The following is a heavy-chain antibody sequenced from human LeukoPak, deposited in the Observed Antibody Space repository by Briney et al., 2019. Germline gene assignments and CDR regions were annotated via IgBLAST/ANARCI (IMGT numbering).Heavy chain of an antibody. J-gene: IGHJ4*02. D-gene: IGHD2-2*01. CDR2: ILGGGGTT. Sequence: GGSLRLSCAASGFTFASYTMTWVRQSPGTGLQWVSSILGGGGTTFYADSVRGRFTISRDNSKNTLYLQMHSLRDDDTAVYYCAKDRDCSSTGCYLYDNWGQGTLVIVSS. CDR3: AKDRDCSSTGCYLYDN. V-gene: IGHV3-23*01. CDR1: GFTFASYT.